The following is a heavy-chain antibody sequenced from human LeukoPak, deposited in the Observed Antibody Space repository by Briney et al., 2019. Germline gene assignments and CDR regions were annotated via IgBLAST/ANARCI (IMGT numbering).Heavy chain of an antibody. CDR2: INPNSGGT. CDR3: AREAAADIVVVPAAIWRDY. J-gene: IGHJ4*02. Sequence: GASVKVSCKASGYTFTGYYMHWVRQAPGQGLEWMGWINPNSGGTNYAQKFQGRVTMTRDTSISTAYMELSRLRSDDTAVYYCAREAAADIVVVPAAIWRDYWGQGTLATVSS. V-gene: IGHV1-2*02. CDR1: GYTFTGYY. D-gene: IGHD2-2*02.